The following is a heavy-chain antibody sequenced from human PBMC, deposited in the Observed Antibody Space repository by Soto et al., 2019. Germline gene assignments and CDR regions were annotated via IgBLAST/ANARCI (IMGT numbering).Heavy chain of an antibody. V-gene: IGHV4-59*01. Sequence: KTSETLSLTCTVSGGSISRYYWSWIRQPPGKGLEWIGFIYYSGSTNYNPSLKSRVSLSVDTSKNQFSLKLSSVTAADTAVYYCARDKYSDGSGYPDAFEIWGQGTMVTVSS. CDR1: GGSISRYY. J-gene: IGHJ3*02. CDR2: IYYSGST. CDR3: ARDKYSDGSGYPDAFEI. D-gene: IGHD3-22*01.